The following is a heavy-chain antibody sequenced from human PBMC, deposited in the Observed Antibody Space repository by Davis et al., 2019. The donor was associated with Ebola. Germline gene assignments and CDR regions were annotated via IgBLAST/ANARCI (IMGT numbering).Heavy chain of an antibody. CDR1: GFTFSSYS. CDR3: ARDVAYCSGGSCFLYYYYGMDV. D-gene: IGHD2-15*01. J-gene: IGHJ6*02. V-gene: IGHV3-21*01. Sequence: GESLKIFCAASGFTFSSYSMNWVRQAPGKGLEWVSSISSSSSYIYYADSVKGRFTISRDNAKNSLYLQMNSLRAEDPAVYYCARDVAYCSGGSCFLYYYYGMDVWGQGTTVTVSS. CDR2: ISSSSSYI.